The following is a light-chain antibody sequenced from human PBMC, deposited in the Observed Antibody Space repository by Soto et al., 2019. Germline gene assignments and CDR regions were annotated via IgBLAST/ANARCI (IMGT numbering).Light chain of an antibody. CDR1: QSVSSN. J-gene: IGKJ3*01. CDR2: GAS. CDR3: QQGFT. Sequence: EIVRTQSPATLSGSPGERATLSCRASQSVSSNLAWYQQKPGQAPRLLIYGASNRATGIPARFSGSGSGTAFTITISSLEGEDFAGYYGQQGFTFGTGEQGGYQ. V-gene: IGKV3D-15*01.